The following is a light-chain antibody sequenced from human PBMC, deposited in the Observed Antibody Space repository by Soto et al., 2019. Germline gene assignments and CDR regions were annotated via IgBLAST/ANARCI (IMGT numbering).Light chain of an antibody. V-gene: IGKV3-11*01. CDR2: DAS. CDR1: QSVSSY. J-gene: IGKJ5*01. Sequence: EIVLTQSPATLSLSPGERATLSCRASQSVSSYLAWYQQKPGQAPRLLIYDASNRATGIPARFSGSGSGTDFTLTISSLEPEDFAVYYYQQRSNWPTTFGQGTRLEI. CDR3: QQRSNWPTT.